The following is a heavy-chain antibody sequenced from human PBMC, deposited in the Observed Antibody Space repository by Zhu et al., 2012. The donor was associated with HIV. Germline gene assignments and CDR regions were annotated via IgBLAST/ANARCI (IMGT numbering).Heavy chain of an antibody. Sequence: QLQLQKSGPGLVKPSETLSLTCTVSGDSISSSNHYWGWIRQPPGKGLEWIGNVYYSGNTYYNPSLKSRVTMSVDTSKNQLSLKLSSVTAADTAVYYCARLDVGTVMVMGSTFDYWGQGTLVTGLL. CDR3: ARLDVGTVMVMGSTFDY. V-gene: IGHV4-39*07. J-gene: IGHJ4*02. CDR1: GDSISSSNHY. D-gene: IGHD3-16*01. CDR2: VYYSGNT.